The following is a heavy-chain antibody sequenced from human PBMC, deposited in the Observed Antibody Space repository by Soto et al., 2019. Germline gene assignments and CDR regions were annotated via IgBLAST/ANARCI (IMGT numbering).Heavy chain of an antibody. D-gene: IGHD2-2*01. CDR2: IYYSGST. CDR3: ARDNREYQLLSLYYYYYMDV. V-gene: IGHV4-59*01. Sequence: SETLSLSCTVSGGSISSYYWSWIRQPPGKGLEWIGYIYYSGSTNYNPSLKSRVTISVDTSKNQFSLKLSSVTAADTAVYYCARDNREYQLLSLYYYYYMDVRGKGTTVTLSS. J-gene: IGHJ6*03. CDR1: GGSISSYY.